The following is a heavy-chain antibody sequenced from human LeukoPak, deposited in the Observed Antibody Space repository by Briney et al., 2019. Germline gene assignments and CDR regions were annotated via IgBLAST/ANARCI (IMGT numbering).Heavy chain of an antibody. CDR1: GFTFGSFG. J-gene: IGHJ4*02. CDR2: ISGGAENT. V-gene: IGHV3-23*01. CDR3: ARDVGDVMFDY. Sequence: GGSLRLSCVASGFTFGSFGMSWVRQAPGKGPGWVSTISGGAENTHYADSVKGRFTISRDNSKDMLWLQMNSLRAEDAAVYYCARDVGDVMFDYWGQGTLVTVSS. D-gene: IGHD3-16*01.